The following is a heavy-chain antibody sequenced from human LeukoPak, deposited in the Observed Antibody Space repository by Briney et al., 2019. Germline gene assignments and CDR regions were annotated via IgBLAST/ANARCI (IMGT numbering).Heavy chain of an antibody. CDR3: AREAYCSGGSCYPGALDT. V-gene: IGHV1-18*01. CDR1: GFTFTSYG. D-gene: IGHD2-15*01. CDR2: SSAHNGDT. J-gene: IGHJ3*02. Sequence: ASMKVSCKASGFTFTSYGISWVRQAPGQGLEWMGWSSAHNGDTNYAQNIQGRVTMTTDTSTTTAYMELRSLRSDDTAVYYCAREAYCSGGSCYPGALDTWGQGTMVTVSS.